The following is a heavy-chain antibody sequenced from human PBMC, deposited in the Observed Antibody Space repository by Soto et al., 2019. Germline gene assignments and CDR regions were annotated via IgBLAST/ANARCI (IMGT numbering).Heavy chain of an antibody. Sequence: QVQLQESGPGLVKPSQTLSLTCTVSGGSISSGGYYWSWIRQHPGKGLEWIGYIYYSGSTYYNPSLKSRVTISVDTSKNQFSLKLSSVTAADTAVYYCARDERGGRPRRSAILGDYGLRGRGWFDPWGQGTLVTVSS. D-gene: IGHD3-10*01. CDR2: IYYSGST. V-gene: IGHV4-31*03. CDR3: ARDERGGRPRRSAILGDYGLRGRGWFDP. J-gene: IGHJ5*02. CDR1: GGSISSGGYY.